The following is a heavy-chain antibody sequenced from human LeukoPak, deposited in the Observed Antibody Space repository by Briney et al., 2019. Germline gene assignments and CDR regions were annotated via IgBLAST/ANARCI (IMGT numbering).Heavy chain of an antibody. CDR3: ARERRYSSSQKFGPWFDP. CDR2: INPNSGGT. Sequence: GASVKVSCKASGYTFTGYYMHWVRQAPGQGLEWMGWINPNSGGTNYAQKFQGRVTMTRDTSISTAYMELSRLRSDDTAVYYCARERRYSSSQKFGPWFDPWGQGTLVTVSS. CDR1: GYTFTGYY. V-gene: IGHV1-2*02. D-gene: IGHD6-13*01. J-gene: IGHJ5*02.